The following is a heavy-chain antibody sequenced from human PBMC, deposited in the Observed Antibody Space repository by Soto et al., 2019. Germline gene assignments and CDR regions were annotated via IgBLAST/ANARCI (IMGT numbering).Heavy chain of an antibody. Sequence: QFKLGKSGAEVKKPGSSVKVSGKASGGTFSSYAISWVRQAPGQGLEWMGGIIPIFGTANYAQKFQGRVPITADESTSTAYMELSSLRSEDTAVYYCARDSSGWHGGVCWGQGTLVTVSS. V-gene: IGHV1-69*12. D-gene: IGHD6-19*01. CDR3: ARDSSGWHGGVC. CDR2: IIPIFGTA. J-gene: IGHJ4*02. CDR1: GGTFSSYA.